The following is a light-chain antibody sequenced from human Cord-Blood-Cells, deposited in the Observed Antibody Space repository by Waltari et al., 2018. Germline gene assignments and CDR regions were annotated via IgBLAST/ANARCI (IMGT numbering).Light chain of an antibody. J-gene: IGLJ2*01. Sequence: QSVLTQPHSVSGAPAQRVTISCTGSSSNIGAGYDVHWYQQLPGTAPKLLIHGNSNRPPGVPDRVSGSKSGTSASLAITGLQAEDEADYYCQSYYSSLSVGFGGGTKLTVL. V-gene: IGLV1-40*01. CDR2: GNS. CDR1: SSNIGAGYD. CDR3: QSYYSSLSVG.